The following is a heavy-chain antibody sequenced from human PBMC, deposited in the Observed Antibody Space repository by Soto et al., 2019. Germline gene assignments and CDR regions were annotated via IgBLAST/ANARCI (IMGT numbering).Heavy chain of an antibody. CDR3: AKVSLTNCSGGSCYPSPVSFDY. D-gene: IGHD2-15*01. V-gene: IGHV3-23*01. Sequence: GGSLRLSCAASGFTFSSYAMSWVHQAPGKGLEWVSAISGSGGSTYYADSVKGRFTISRDNSKNTLYLQMNSLRAEDTAVYYCAKVSLTNCSGGSCYPSPVSFDYWGQGTLVTVSS. CDR1: GFTFSSYA. CDR2: ISGSGGST. J-gene: IGHJ4*02.